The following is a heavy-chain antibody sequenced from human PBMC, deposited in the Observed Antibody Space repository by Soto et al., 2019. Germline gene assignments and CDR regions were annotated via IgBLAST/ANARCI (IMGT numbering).Heavy chain of an antibody. CDR3: TRAPYGDHFDS. CDR1: GDSMTGAN. J-gene: IGHJ4*02. CDR2: IDYSGST. D-gene: IGHD4-17*01. V-gene: IGHV4-59*01. Sequence: PSETLSLTCSVSGDSMTGANWGWFRQSPEKGLEWIGYIDYSGSTNYNPSLRSRITITIDTSSNQFSLNLASVTAADAAVYYCTRAPYGDHFDSWGQGTLVTVSS.